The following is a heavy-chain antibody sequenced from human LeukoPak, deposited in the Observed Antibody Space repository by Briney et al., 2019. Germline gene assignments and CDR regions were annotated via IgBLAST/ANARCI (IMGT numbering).Heavy chain of an antibody. CDR3: ARALEGVPHWYYFDY. Sequence: SETLSLTCAVSGGSISSGGYSWSWIRQPPGKGLEWIGYIYHSGSTYYNPSLKSRVTISVDRSKNQFSLKLSSVTAADTAVYYCARALEGVPHWYYFDYWGQGTLVTVSS. CDR2: IYHSGST. CDR1: GGSISSGGYS. D-gene: IGHD3-10*01. J-gene: IGHJ4*02. V-gene: IGHV4-30-2*01.